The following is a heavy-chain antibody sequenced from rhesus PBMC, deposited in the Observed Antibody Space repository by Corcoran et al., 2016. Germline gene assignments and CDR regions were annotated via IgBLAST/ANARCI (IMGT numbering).Heavy chain of an antibody. Sequence: QVQLQESGPGPVKPSETLSLTCAVSGGSISGYYWNWIRQPPGKGLEWIGYIGGSSGTPVSNPALKSRVTMSTDPSKNQFSLKLTSVTAADTAVYYCVRNPAGGCGSTYCPYYFDYWGQGVLVTVSS. CDR1: GGSISGYY. J-gene: IGHJ4*01. CDR3: VRNPAGGCGSTYCPYYFDY. CDR2: IGGSSGTP. D-gene: IGHD2-15*01. V-gene: IGHV4-165*02.